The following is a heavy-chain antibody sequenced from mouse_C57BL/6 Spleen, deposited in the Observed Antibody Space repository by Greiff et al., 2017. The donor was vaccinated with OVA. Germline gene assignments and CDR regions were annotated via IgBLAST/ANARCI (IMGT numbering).Heavy chain of an antibody. CDR2: INPSSGYT. D-gene: IGHD2-1*01. V-gene: IGHV1-7*01. J-gene: IGHJ1*03. Sequence: QVHVKQSGAELAKPGASVKLSCKASGYTFTSYWMHWVKQRPGQGLEWIGYINPSSGYTKYNQKFKDKATLTADKSSSTAYMQLSSLTYEDSAVYYCERGGLYYGNYGWYFDVWGTGTTVTVSS. CDR3: ERGGLYYGNYGWYFDV. CDR1: GYTFTSYW.